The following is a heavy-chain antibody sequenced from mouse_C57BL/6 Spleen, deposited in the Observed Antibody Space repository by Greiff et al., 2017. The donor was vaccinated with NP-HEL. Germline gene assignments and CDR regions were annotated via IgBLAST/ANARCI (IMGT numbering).Heavy chain of an antibody. CDR1: GYSITSGYY. J-gene: IGHJ3*01. CDR2: ISYDGSN. Sequence: DVKLQESGPGLVKPSQSLSLTCSVTGYSITSGYYWNWIRQFPGNKLEWMGYISYDGSNNYNPSLKNRISITRDTSKNQFFLKLNSVTTEETATYYCARGAYGSSYLFAYWGQGTLVTVSA. CDR3: ARGAYGSSYLFAY. D-gene: IGHD1-1*01. V-gene: IGHV3-6*01.